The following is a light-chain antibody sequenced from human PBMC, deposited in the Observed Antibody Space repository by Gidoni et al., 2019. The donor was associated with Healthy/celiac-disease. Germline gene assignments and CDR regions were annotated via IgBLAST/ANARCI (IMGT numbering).Light chain of an antibody. CDR2: GSY. V-gene: IGKV3-20*01. Sequence: EIELTQSPVTLSLSPGERDTLSCSARQSVSSSYLAWYQQKPGQAPRLRIYGSYSRATGIPDRFSGSWSGTDFPLTSSRLEPEDVAVYYFQHDGSSRTFXXXTKVEIK. CDR1: QSVSSSY. J-gene: IGKJ1*01. CDR3: QHDGSSRT.